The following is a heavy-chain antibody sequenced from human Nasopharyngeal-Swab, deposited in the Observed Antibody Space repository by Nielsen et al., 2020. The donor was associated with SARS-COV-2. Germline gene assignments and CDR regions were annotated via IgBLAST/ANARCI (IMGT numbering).Heavy chain of an antibody. D-gene: IGHD3-10*01. V-gene: IGHV4-34*01. Sequence: WSRQPPGKVLEWIGEINHSGNTNYNPSLKSRVTISVDTSKNQFSLKLSSVTAADTAVYYCARGRRVVRGVIITNYYYYYYMDVWGKGTTVTVSS. CDR3: ARGRRVVRGVIITNYYYYYYMDV. J-gene: IGHJ6*03. CDR2: INHSGNT.